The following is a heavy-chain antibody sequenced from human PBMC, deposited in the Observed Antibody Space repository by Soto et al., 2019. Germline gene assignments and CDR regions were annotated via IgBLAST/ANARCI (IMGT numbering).Heavy chain of an antibody. D-gene: IGHD2-2*01. J-gene: IGHJ4*02. CDR3: AKDLIGYCGGSTCNVFPS. V-gene: IGHV3-30*18. CDR2: LSHDGSKR. CDR1: GFIFNSYD. Sequence: QVQLIESGGGVVQPGRSLRLSCAASGFIFNSYDMHWVRQAPGKGLEWVAFLSHDGSKRFYADSLKGRITMSRDNFNNTLYLAVHSLRPEDTAVYYCAKDLIGYCGGSTCNVFPSWGQGTLVTVSS.